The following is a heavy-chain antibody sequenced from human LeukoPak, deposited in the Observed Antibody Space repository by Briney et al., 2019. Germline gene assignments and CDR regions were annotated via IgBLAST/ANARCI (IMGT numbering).Heavy chain of an antibody. J-gene: IGHJ6*03. Sequence: GGSLRLSCAASGFTFSSYAMSWVRQAPGKGLEWVSAISGSGGSTYYADSVKGRFTISRDNSKNTRYPQMNSLRAEDTAVYYCANVKFYYYYMDVWGKGTTVTVSS. CDR3: ANVKFYYYYMDV. CDR1: GFTFSSYA. V-gene: IGHV3-23*01. CDR2: ISGSGGST. D-gene: IGHD2/OR15-2a*01.